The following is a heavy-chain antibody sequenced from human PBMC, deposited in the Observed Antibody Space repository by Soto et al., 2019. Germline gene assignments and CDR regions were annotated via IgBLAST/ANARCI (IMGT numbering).Heavy chain of an antibody. Sequence: PSETLSLTCAVFGGSFSGYYWSWIRQPPGKGLEWIGEINHSGSTNYNPSLKSRVTISVDTSKNQFSLKLSSVTAADTAVYYCARGRQYQLRHYYYMDVWGKGTTVTVS. J-gene: IGHJ6*03. D-gene: IGHD2-2*01. V-gene: IGHV4-34*01. CDR2: INHSGST. CDR3: ARGRQYQLRHYYYMDV. CDR1: GGSFSGYY.